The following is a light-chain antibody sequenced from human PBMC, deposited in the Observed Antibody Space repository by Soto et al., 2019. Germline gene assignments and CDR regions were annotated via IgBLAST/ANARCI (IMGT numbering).Light chain of an antibody. CDR3: LQYHNLWA. CDR2: RAS. V-gene: IGKV3-15*01. CDR1: QYIAGSY. Sequence: VLTQSPGTLSLSPGEGAALSCRSSQYIAGSYLAWYQHRPGQAPRLLIYRASTRATGIPARFSGSGSGTEFTLTISSLQSEDFTVSSCLQYHNLWAFGQGTKVDI. J-gene: IGKJ1*01.